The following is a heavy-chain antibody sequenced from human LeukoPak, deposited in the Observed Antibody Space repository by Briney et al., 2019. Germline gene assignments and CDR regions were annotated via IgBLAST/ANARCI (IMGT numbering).Heavy chain of an antibody. CDR1: GGSISSYY. V-gene: IGHV4-4*07. CDR2: IYTSGST. CDR3: ARVGHDYGDYYYYYMDV. D-gene: IGHD4-17*01. Sequence: PSETLSLTCTVSGGSISSYYWSWIRQPAGKGLEWIGRIYTSGSTNYNPPLKSRVTMSVDPSKNQFSLKLSSVTAADTAVYYCARVGHDYGDYYYYYMDVWGKGTTVTVSS. J-gene: IGHJ6*03.